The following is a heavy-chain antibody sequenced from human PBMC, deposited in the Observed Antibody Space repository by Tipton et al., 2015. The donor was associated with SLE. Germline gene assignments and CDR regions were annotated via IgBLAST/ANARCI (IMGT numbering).Heavy chain of an antibody. V-gene: IGHV3-9*01. CDR2: ISWNSGSI. Sequence: SLRLSCAASGFTFDDYAMHWVRQAPGKGLEWVSGISWNSGSIGYADSVKGRFTISRDNSKNTLYLQMNSLRAEDTAVYYCARDGSWNFLYYMDVWGKGTTVTVSS. J-gene: IGHJ6*03. D-gene: IGHD1-7*01. CDR3: ARDGSWNFLYYMDV. CDR1: GFTFDDYA.